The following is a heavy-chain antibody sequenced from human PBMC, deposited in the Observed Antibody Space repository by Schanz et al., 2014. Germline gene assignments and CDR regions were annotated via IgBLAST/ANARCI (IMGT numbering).Heavy chain of an antibody. D-gene: IGHD6-13*01. CDR2: IKSKFDGATT. CDR3: ATASSPVREAGAGSSFHL. Sequence: EVQLVESGGGLVKPGGSLRLSCAASTSIFNHAWMSWVRQAPGKGLEWLGRIKSKFDGATTDYAAPVKGRFSISRDDSQSTLYLQMNSLKIEDTAVYYCATASSPVREAGAGSSFHLWGQGTLVTVSS. CDR1: TSIFNHAW. J-gene: IGHJ5*02. V-gene: IGHV3-15*01.